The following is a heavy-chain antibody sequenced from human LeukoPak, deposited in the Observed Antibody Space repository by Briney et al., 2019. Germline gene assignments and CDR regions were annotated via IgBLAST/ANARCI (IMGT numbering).Heavy chain of an antibody. Sequence: ASVKVSCKASGYTFTGYDINWVRQATGQGLEWMGWMNPNSGNTGYAQKFQGRVTMTRNTSISTAYMELSSLRSEDTAVYYCARVSFRFLEWLYVDGMDVWGQGTTVTVSS. D-gene: IGHD3-3*01. J-gene: IGHJ6*02. CDR1: GYTFTGYD. CDR3: ARVSFRFLEWLYVDGMDV. CDR2: MNPNSGNT. V-gene: IGHV1-8*01.